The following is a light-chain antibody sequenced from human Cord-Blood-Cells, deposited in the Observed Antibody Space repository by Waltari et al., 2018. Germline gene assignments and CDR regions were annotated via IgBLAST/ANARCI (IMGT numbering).Light chain of an antibody. CDR1: PSISSY. CDR2: AAS. CDR3: QQSYSTPWR. J-gene: IGKJ1*01. V-gene: IGKV1-39*01. Sequence: DIQMTQSPSSLSASVGDRVTITCRASPSISSYLNVYQQKPGKAPKLLIYAASSLQSGVPSRFSGSGSGTDFTLTISSLQPEDFATYYCQQSYSTPWRFGQGTKVEIK.